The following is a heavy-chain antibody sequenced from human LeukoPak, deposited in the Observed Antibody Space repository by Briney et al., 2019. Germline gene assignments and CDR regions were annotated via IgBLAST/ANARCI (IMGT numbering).Heavy chain of an antibody. CDR2: ISGSGGST. CDR1: GFTFSSYA. Sequence: PGGALRLSCAASGFTFSSYAMSWVRQAPGKGLEGVAAISGSGGSTYYADSVKGRFTISRDNSKNTLYLQMNSLRAEDTAVYYCARGEFGIAVAGSSDYWGQGTLVTVSS. CDR3: ARGEFGIAVAGSSDY. J-gene: IGHJ4*02. D-gene: IGHD6-19*01. V-gene: IGHV3-23*01.